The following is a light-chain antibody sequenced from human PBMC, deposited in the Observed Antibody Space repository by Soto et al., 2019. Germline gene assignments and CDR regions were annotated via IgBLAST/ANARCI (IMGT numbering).Light chain of an antibody. CDR3: LQYNHSPPGYT. J-gene: IGKJ2*01. CDR1: QSVSSSY. Sequence: EIVLTQSPGTLSLSPGERAALSCTASQSVSSSYLAWYQQKPGQAPRLLIYGTSGRATGIPDRFSGSGSGTDFTLTISRLEPEDFAVYYCLQYNHSPPGYTFDQGTKLEIK. V-gene: IGKV3-20*01. CDR2: GTS.